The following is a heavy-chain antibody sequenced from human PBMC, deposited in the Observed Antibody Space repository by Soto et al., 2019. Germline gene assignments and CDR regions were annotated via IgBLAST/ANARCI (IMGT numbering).Heavy chain of an antibody. CDR3: ARATGSNWFDP. J-gene: IGHJ5*02. V-gene: IGHV4-31*03. CDR2: IYYTGNT. D-gene: IGHD1-1*01. CDR1: GGSISSGGYY. Sequence: SETLSLTCTVSGGSISSGGYYWSWIRQHPGKGLEWIGYIYYTGNTYYNPSLKSRADISVDTSKNQISLKLSSATAADTAVYYCARATGSNWFDPWGQGTLVTVSS.